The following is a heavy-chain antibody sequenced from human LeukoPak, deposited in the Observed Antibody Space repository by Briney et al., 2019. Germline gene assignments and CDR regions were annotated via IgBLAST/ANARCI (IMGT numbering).Heavy chain of an antibody. J-gene: IGHJ4*02. CDR3: AKENFSY. CDR1: GYSFISYD. V-gene: IGHV1-8*03. D-gene: IGHD1-7*01. Sequence: AXVRVSCKASGYSFISYDINWVRQTSGQGLEWLGWLNPKSGRTVYAQRFQGRVTITRDTSKNTAYLELSSLKSEDTAVYYCAKENFSYWGQGTLVTVSS. CDR2: LNPKSGRT.